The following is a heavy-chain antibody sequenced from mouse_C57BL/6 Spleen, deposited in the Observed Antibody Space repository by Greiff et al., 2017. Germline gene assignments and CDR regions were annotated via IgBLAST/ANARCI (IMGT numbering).Heavy chain of an antibody. CDR2: INYDGSST. Sequence: EVKLVESEGGLVQPGSSMKLSCTASGFTFSDYYMAWVRQVPEKGLEWVANINYDGSSTYYLDSLKSRFIISRDNAKNSLYLQMSSLKSEDTATYYCARDGGVFYRYFDVWGTGTTVTVSS. J-gene: IGHJ1*03. V-gene: IGHV5-16*01. CDR1: GFTFSDYY. CDR3: ARDGGVFYRYFDV.